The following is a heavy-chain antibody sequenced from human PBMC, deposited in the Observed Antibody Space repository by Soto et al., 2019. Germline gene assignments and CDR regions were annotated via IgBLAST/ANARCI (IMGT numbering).Heavy chain of an antibody. CDR2: IYPGGSES. J-gene: IGHJ6*02. CDR3: ARLGYSYALSYYYGMDV. Sequence: LKISCQGSGYSFTSYWIGWVRQMPGKGLEWMGIIYPGGSESRYSPSFQGQVTISADKSITTAYLQWSSLKASDTAMYYCARLGYSYALSYYYGMDVWGQGTTVTVSS. CDR1: GYSFTSYW. D-gene: IGHD5-18*01. V-gene: IGHV5-51*01.